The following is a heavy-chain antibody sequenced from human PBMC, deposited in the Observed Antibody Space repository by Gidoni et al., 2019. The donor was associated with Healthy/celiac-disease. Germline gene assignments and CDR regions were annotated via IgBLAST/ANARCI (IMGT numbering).Heavy chain of an antibody. Sequence: QVQLVQSGAEVTKPGSSVKVSCKASGGTFSSYAFSWVRQAPGQGLEWMGGIIPICGTANYAQKFQGRVTITADECTSTAYMELSSLRSEDTAVYYCARGILTGYSNEIYYFDYWGQGTLVTVSS. CDR1: GGTFSSYA. V-gene: IGHV1-69*01. D-gene: IGHD3-9*01. J-gene: IGHJ4*02. CDR3: ARGILTGYSNEIYYFDY. CDR2: IIPICGTA.